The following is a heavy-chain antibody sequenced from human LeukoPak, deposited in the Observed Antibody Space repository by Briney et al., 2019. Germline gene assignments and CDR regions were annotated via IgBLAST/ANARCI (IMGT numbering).Heavy chain of an antibody. J-gene: IGHJ5*02. CDR1: GGSISSYY. V-gene: IGHV4-59*01. CDR3: ARGIAPPSTIGWDWFDP. CDR2: IYYSGST. D-gene: IGHD2-15*01. Sequence: TSETLSLTCTVSGGSISSYYWSWIRQPPGKRLEWIGYIYYSGSTNYNPSLKSRVTISVDTSKNQFSLKLSSVTAADTAVYYCARGIAPPSTIGWDWFDPWGQGTLVIVSS.